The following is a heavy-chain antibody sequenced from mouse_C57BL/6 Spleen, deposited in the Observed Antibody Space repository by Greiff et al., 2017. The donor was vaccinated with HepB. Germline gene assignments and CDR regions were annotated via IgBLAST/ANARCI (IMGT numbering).Heavy chain of an antibody. J-gene: IGHJ2*01. CDR1: GFTFSDYG. CDR2: ISSGSSTI. V-gene: IGHV5-17*01. Sequence: EVQLVESGGGLVKPGGSLKLSCAASGFTFSDYGMHWVRQSPEKGLEWVAYISSGSSTIYYADTVKGRFTISRDNAKNTLFLQMTSLRSEDTAMYYCARDYGSSYRYYFDYWGQGTTLTVSS. CDR3: ARDYGSSYRYYFDY. D-gene: IGHD1-1*01.